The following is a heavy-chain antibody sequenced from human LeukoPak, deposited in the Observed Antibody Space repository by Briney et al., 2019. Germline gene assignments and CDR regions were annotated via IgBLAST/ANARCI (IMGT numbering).Heavy chain of an antibody. Sequence: GGSLRLSCTVSGLIFSDAWMGWVRQAPGKGLEWVAAISFDGANKYYGDSVKGRFTISRDNSKKTLYLQMSSLRAEDTAVYYCAKDLAVADPFFGMDVWGQGTTVTVSS. V-gene: IGHV3-30*18. D-gene: IGHD6-19*01. CDR2: ISFDGANK. CDR3: AKDLAVADPFFGMDV. CDR1: GLIFSDAW. J-gene: IGHJ6*02.